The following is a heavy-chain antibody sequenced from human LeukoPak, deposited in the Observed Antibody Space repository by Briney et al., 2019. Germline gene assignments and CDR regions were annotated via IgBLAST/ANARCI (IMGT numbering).Heavy chain of an antibody. Sequence: SETLSLTCSDSGGSISNKSKYWGWIRQPPGKGLEWIGSIYYNGTTYYNPSLKSRVTISVDTSKKQFSLKLNSVTAADTAVYYWVGERLSENGRAVLTWFDPWGQGILVTVSS. CDR2: IYYNGTT. J-gene: IGHJ5*02. CDR1: GGSISNKSKY. D-gene: IGHD3-16*01. CDR3: VGERLSENGRAVLTWFDP. V-gene: IGHV4-39*01.